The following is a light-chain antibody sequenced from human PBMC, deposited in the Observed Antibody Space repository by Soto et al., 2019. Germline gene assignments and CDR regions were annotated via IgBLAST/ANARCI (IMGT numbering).Light chain of an antibody. CDR3: QAWDSSTVV. J-gene: IGLJ2*01. CDR1: SSDVGRYIL. CDR2: DGI. V-gene: IGLV2-14*02. Sequence: QSALTQPASVSGSPGQSITISCTGPSSDVGRYILVSWYQQHPGKAPKLIIYDGIKRPSGVSNRFSGSQSGNTATLTISGTQAMDEADYYCQAWDSSTVVFGGGTKLTVL.